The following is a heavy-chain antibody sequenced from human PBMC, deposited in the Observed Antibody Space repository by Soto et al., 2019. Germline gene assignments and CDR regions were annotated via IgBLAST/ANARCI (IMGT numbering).Heavy chain of an antibody. J-gene: IGHJ6*02. V-gene: IGHV3-33*01. Sequence: GGSLRLSCAASGFTFSSYGMHWVRQAPGKGLEWVAVIWYDGSNKYYADSVKGRFTISRDNSKNTLYLQMNSLRAEDTAVYYCARDYQPKNYYYGMDVWGQGTTVTVSS. CDR1: GFTFSSYG. D-gene: IGHD3-16*02. CDR3: ARDYQPKNYYYGMDV. CDR2: IWYDGSNK.